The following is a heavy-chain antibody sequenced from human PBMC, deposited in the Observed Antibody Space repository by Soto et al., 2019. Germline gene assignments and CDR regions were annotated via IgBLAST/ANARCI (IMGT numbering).Heavy chain of an antibody. Sequence: ASVKVSCKASGYTFTGYYMHWVRQAPGQGLEWMGWINPNSGGTNYAQKFQGRVTMTRDTSISTAYMELSRLRSDDTAVYYCARSQAVAGRRGYDYWGQGTLVTAPQ. CDR2: INPNSGGT. CDR1: GYTFTGYY. CDR3: ARSQAVAGRRGYDY. J-gene: IGHJ4*02. V-gene: IGHV1-2*02. D-gene: IGHD6-19*01.